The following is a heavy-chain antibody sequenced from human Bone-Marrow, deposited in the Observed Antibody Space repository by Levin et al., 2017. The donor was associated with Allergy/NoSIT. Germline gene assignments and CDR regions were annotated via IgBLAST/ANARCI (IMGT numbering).Heavy chain of an antibody. V-gene: IGHV3-21*01. J-gene: IGHJ4*02. CDR3: ARGELELGY. CDR1: GFTFTTYS. D-gene: IGHD1-7*01. Sequence: PGGSLRLSCAASGFTFTTYSMNWVRQAPGKGLEWVSSISSSRYIYYADSVKGRFTVSRDNSKNSLYLQMDSLRAEDTAVYYCARGELELGYWGQGTLVTVSS. CDR2: ISSSRYI.